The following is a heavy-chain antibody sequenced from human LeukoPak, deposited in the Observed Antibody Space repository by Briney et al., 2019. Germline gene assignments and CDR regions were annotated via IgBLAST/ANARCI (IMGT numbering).Heavy chain of an antibody. V-gene: IGHV3-53*01. D-gene: IGHD3-10*01. CDR1: GFTVSSNY. CDR2: IYSGGST. CDR3: ARALNYGSGAPSWFDP. Sequence: GGSLRLSCAASGFTVSSNYMSGVRQAPGKGLEWVSVIYSGGSTYYADSVKGRFTISRDNSKNTLYLQMNSLRAEDTAVYYCARALNYGSGAPSWFDPWGQGTLVTVSS. J-gene: IGHJ5*02.